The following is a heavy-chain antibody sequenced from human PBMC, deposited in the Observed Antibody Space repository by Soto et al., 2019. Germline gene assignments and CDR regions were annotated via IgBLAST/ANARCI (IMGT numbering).Heavy chain of an antibody. Sequence: PSETLSLTCAVSGGSISGYYWSWIRQPPGKGLEWIGYIYYSGSTNYNPSLKSRVTISVDTSKNQFSLRLSSVTAADTAVYYCARGGGDGWFDPWGQGTLVTVSS. V-gene: IGHV4-59*01. J-gene: IGHJ5*02. CDR1: GGSISGYY. D-gene: IGHD2-21*01. CDR2: IYYSGST. CDR3: ARGGGDGWFDP.